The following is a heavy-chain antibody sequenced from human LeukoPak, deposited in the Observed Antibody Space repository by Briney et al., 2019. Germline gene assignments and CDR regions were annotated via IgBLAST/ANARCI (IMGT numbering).Heavy chain of an antibody. Sequence: TGGSLRLSCAASGFTFSSYWMHWVRQAPGKGLVWVSRINSDGSSTNYADSVKGRFTISRDNAKNTLYLQMNSLRAEDTAVYYCARDSPCINGVCYTDFDYWGRGTLVTVSS. CDR2: INSDGSST. J-gene: IGHJ4*02. D-gene: IGHD2-8*01. CDR3: ARDSPCINGVCYTDFDY. V-gene: IGHV3-74*01. CDR1: GFTFSSYW.